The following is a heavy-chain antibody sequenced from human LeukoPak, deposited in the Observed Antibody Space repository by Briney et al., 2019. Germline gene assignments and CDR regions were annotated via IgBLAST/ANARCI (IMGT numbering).Heavy chain of an antibody. CDR2: ISGSGGST. Sequence: GGSLRLSCAASGFTFSSYAMSWVRQAPGKGLEWVSAISGSGGSTYYADSVKGRFTISRDNSKNTLYLQMNSLRAEDTAVYYCAKVKYYDYVWGSYRPNQEYYFDYWGQGTLVTVSS. D-gene: IGHD3-16*02. V-gene: IGHV3-23*01. CDR1: GFTFSSYA. J-gene: IGHJ4*02. CDR3: AKVKYYDYVWGSYRPNQEYYFDY.